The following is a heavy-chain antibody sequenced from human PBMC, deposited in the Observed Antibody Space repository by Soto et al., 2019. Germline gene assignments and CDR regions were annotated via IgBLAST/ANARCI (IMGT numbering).Heavy chain of an antibody. Sequence: SQTLSLTCAISGDSVSSNSAAWNWIRQSPSRGLEWLGRTYYRSKWYNDYAVSVKSRITINPDTSKNQFSLQLNSVTPEDTAVYYCARDYEQLVPYYYYGMDVWGQGTTVTVSS. V-gene: IGHV6-1*01. D-gene: IGHD6-13*01. J-gene: IGHJ6*02. CDR2: TYYRSKWYN. CDR1: GDSVSSNSAA. CDR3: ARDYEQLVPYYYYGMDV.